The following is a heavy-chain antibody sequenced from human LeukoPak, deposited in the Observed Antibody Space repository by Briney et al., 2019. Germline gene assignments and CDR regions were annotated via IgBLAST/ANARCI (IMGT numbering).Heavy chain of an antibody. Sequence: SETLSLTCTVCIGSMSSYYWSWIRQPTGEGLEWIGYIYYSGSSNYNPCLKSRVTISVDTSKNQFSLKLTYVTAAETAVYYCGAAVAAIDYWGQGTLVTVSS. V-gene: IGHV4-59*08. CDR3: GAAVAAIDY. D-gene: IGHD2-15*01. J-gene: IGHJ4*02. CDR2: IYYSGSS. CDR1: IGSMSSYY.